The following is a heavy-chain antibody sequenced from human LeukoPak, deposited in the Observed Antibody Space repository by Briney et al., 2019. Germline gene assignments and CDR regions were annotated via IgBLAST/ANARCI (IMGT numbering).Heavy chain of an antibody. CDR2: IYSGGST. J-gene: IGHJ5*02. Sequence: PGGSLRLSCAASGFTFSSYAMSWVRQAPGKGLEWVSVIYSGGSTYYADSVKGRFTISRDNSKNTLYLQMNSLRAEDTAVYCCAGSTGVMGRRNWFDPWGQGTLVTVSS. CDR1: GFTFSSYA. V-gene: IGHV3-66*01. CDR3: AGSTGVMGRRNWFDP. D-gene: IGHD3-16*01.